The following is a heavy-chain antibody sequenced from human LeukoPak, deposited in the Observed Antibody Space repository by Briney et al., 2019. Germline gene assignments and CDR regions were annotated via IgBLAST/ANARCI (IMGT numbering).Heavy chain of an antibody. CDR2: ISSSSSYI. Sequence: GGSLRLSCAASGFTFSSYSMNWVRQAPGKGLEWVSSISSSSSYIYYADSVKGRFTISRDNSKNTLYLQMNSLRADDTAVYYCAKTIAVAGEGWYFDYWGQGILVTISS. J-gene: IGHJ4*02. D-gene: IGHD6-19*01. CDR3: AKTIAVAGEGWYFDY. V-gene: IGHV3-21*01. CDR1: GFTFSSYS.